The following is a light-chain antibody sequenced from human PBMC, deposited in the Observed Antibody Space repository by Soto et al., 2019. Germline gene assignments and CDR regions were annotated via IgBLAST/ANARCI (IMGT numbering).Light chain of an antibody. V-gene: IGKV1-5*01. CDR2: DAS. Sequence: DIQMTQSPSTLSASVGDRVTITCRASRSISNWLAWYQQRPGIAPKLLILDASILQSGVPSRFSGSGSGTEFTLSISRLQTDDFATYYCQQYGSFSPITFGGGTKVDIK. J-gene: IGKJ4*01. CDR3: QQYGSFSPIT. CDR1: RSISNW.